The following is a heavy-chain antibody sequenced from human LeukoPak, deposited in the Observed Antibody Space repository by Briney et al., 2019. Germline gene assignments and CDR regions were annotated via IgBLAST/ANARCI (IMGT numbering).Heavy chain of an antibody. J-gene: IGHJ4*02. CDR1: GFIFSNYR. D-gene: IGHD2-15*01. CDR2: ISESGGDV. Sequence: GGSLRLSCAASGFIFSNYRMNWVRQAPGKGPEWVSFISESGGDVYYRDSVKGRFTVSRDTSTKTLNLQMDSLRAEDTAVYYCARHCSGGTCPFDYWGQGTLVTVSS. V-gene: IGHV3-48*01. CDR3: ARHCSGGTCPFDY.